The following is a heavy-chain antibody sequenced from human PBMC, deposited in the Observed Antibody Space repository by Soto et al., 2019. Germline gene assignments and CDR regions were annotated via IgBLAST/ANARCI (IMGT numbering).Heavy chain of an antibody. J-gene: IGHJ4*02. Sequence: PGGSLSLSCATSGFPFNDYYMTWIRQAPGKGLEWLSHISPKSTFRNYADSVKGRFTISRDNTESSLFLQMNSLGVDDTAVYSCVRGGGGGLFEHWGQGVLVTVSS. D-gene: IGHD2-21*01. CDR1: GFPFNDYY. CDR3: VRGGGGGLFEH. CDR2: ISPKSTFR. V-gene: IGHV3-11*06.